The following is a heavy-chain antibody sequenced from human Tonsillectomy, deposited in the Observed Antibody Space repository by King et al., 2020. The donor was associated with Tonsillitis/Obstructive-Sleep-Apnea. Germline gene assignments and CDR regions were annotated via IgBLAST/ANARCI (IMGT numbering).Heavy chain of an antibody. CDR3: AKAVAGSPYFDY. V-gene: IGHV3-30*01. J-gene: IGHJ4*02. CDR1: GFTFSSYA. D-gene: IGHD6-19*01. CDR2: ISYDGSNK. Sequence: VQLVESGGGVVQPGRSLRLSCAASGFTFSSYAMHWVRQAPGKGLEWGAVISYDGSNKYYADSVKGRFTISRYNSKNTLYLQMNSLRAEYTAVYYCAKAVAGSPYFDYWGQGTLVTVSS.